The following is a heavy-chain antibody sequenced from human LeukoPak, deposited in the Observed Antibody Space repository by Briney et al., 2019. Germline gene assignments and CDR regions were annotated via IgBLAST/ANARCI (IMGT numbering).Heavy chain of an antibody. J-gene: IGHJ5*02. CDR3: ASHSAYGDLNWFDP. V-gene: IGHV4-39*07. CDR2: MYSSGST. D-gene: IGHD4-17*01. CDR1: GGSISSSSYY. Sequence: PSETLSLTCTVSGGSISSSSYYWGWIRQPPGKGLEWIGSMYSSGSTYYNPSLKSRVTILVDTSKNQFSLKLSSVTAADTAVYYCASHSAYGDLNWFDPWGQGTLVTVSS.